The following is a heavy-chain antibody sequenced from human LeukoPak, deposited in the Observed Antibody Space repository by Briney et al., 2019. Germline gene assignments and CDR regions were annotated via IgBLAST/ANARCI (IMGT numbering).Heavy chain of an antibody. Sequence: SETLSLTCTVSGGSISSYYWSWIRQPPGKGLEWIGYIYYSGSTSYNPSLKSRVTISVDTSKNQFSLKLSSVTAADTAVYYCATGPRSSGWYLHNYYYYYGMDVWGQGTTVTVSS. CDR1: GGSISSYY. J-gene: IGHJ6*02. D-gene: IGHD6-19*01. CDR2: IYYSGST. CDR3: ATGPRSSGWYLHNYYYYYGMDV. V-gene: IGHV4-59*01.